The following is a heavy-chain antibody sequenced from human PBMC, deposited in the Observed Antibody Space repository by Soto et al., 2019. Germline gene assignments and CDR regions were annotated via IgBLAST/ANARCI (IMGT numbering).Heavy chain of an antibody. D-gene: IGHD5-12*01. V-gene: IGHV3-66*01. Sequence: QAGGSLRLSCAASGFTVSSNYMSWVRQAPGKGLEWVSVIYSGGSTYYADSVKGRFTISRDNSKNTLYLQMNSLRAEDTAVYYCARTRREYSGYDRNYYMDVWGKGTTVTVSS. CDR2: IYSGGST. J-gene: IGHJ6*03. CDR3: ARTRREYSGYDRNYYMDV. CDR1: GFTVSSNY.